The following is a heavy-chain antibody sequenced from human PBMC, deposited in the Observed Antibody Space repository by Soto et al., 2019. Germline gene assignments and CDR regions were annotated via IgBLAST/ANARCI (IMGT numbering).Heavy chain of an antibody. CDR2: MNPNSGKT. V-gene: IGHV1-8*01. CDR3: ARAVGRHIAATVYHYGMDV. J-gene: IGHJ6*02. Sequence: QVQLVQSGAEVKKPGASVKVSCKASGYTFTSYAINWVRQATGQGLEWMGWMNPNSGKTGYAQKFQGRVTMTRNTSRTTAYMGLSSLRSEDTAVYDCARAVGRHIAATVYHYGMDVWGHGTTVTVSS. CDR1: GYTFTSYA. D-gene: IGHD5-12*01.